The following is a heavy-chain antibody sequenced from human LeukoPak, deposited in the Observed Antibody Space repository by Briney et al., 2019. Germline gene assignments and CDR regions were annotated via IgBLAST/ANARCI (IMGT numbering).Heavy chain of an antibody. J-gene: IGHJ4*02. CDR3: ARDRGAAGTSNDY. CDR2: IWYDGSNK. V-gene: IGHV3-33*01. D-gene: IGHD6-13*01. CDR1: GFTFSKYG. Sequence: GRSLRLSCAASGFTFSKYGMHWVRQAPGKGLEWVAVIWYDGSNKYYADSVKGRFTISRDNSKNTLYLQMNSLRAEDTAVYYCARDRGAAGTSNDYWGQGSLVTVSS.